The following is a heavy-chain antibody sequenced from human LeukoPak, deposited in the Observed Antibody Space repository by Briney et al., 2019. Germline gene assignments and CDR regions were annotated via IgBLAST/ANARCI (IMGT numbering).Heavy chain of an antibody. CDR2: INPNSGGT. D-gene: IGHD6-19*01. CDR1: GYTFTGYY. CDR3: ARARDDQQWLVEFAFDI. J-gene: IGHJ3*02. V-gene: IGHV1-2*02. Sequence: ASVKVSCKASGYTFTGYYMRWVRQAPGQGLEWMGWINPNSGGTSYAQKFQGRVTMTRDTSISTAYMELSRLRSDDTAVYYCARARDDQQWLVEFAFDIWGQGTMVTVSS.